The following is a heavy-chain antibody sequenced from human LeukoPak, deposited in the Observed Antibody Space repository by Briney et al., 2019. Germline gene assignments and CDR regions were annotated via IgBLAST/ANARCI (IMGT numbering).Heavy chain of an antibody. J-gene: IGHJ4*02. CDR3: ARAEGGPATAIY. V-gene: IGHV3-11*05. Sequence: PGGSLRLSCAASGFTFSDYYMSWIRQAPGRGLEWVSYISTGSSYTNYADSVKGRFTISRDNAKNSLYLQMNSLRAEDTALYYCARAEGGPATAIYWGQGNPFTVSS. CDR2: ISTGSSYT. CDR1: GFTFSDYY. D-gene: IGHD2-21*02.